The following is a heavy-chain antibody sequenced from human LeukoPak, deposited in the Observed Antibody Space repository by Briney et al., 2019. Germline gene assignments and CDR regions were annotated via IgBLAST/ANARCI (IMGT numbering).Heavy chain of an antibody. CDR3: AKERGEWELLGLDY. CDR1: GFTVSSNY. J-gene: IGHJ4*02. D-gene: IGHD1-26*01. V-gene: IGHV3-66*01. CDR2: IYSGGST. Sequence: PGGSLRLSCAASGFTVSSNYMSWVRQAPGKGLEWVSVIYSGGSTYYADSVKGRFTISRDNSKNTLYLQMNSLRAEDTAVYYCAKERGEWELLGLDYWGQGTLVTVSS.